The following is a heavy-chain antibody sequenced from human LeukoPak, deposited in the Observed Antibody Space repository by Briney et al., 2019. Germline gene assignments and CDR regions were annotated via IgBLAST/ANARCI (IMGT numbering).Heavy chain of an antibody. CDR2: IIPIFGTA. V-gene: IGHV1-69*01. Sequence: AASVKVSCKASGGTFSSYAISWVRQAPGQGLEWMGGIIPIFGTANYAQKFQGRVTITADESTSTAYMELSSLRSEDTAVYYCADLTRRDEDYWGQGTLATVSS. CDR1: GGTFSSYA. D-gene: IGHD5-24*01. J-gene: IGHJ4*02. CDR3: ADLTRRDEDY.